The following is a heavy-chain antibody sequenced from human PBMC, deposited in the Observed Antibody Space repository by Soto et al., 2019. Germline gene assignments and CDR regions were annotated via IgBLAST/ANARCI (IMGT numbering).Heavy chain of an antibody. D-gene: IGHD4-4*01. CDR2: IRNRANSYTT. Sequence: EVQLVESGGGLVQPGGSLRLSCAVSGFTFSDYHMDWVRQAPGKGLEWVSRIRNRANSYTTEYAASVKGRFTFSRDDSKNSLYLQMNSLKAEDTAVYYCVRGVTYWGQGTLVTVSS. CDR1: GFTFSDYH. CDR3: VRGVTY. V-gene: IGHV3-72*01. J-gene: IGHJ4*02.